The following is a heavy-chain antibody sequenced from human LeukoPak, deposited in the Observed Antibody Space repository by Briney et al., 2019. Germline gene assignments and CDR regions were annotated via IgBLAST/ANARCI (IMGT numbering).Heavy chain of an antibody. Sequence: GGSLRLSCTASGNYWMHWVRQAPGKGLVWVSHINSDGSWTSYADSVKGRFTISKDNAKNTVYLQMNSLRAEDTAVYYCVSFYETYWGRGTLVTVSS. J-gene: IGHJ4*02. CDR3: VSFYETY. V-gene: IGHV3-74*01. CDR2: INSDGSWT. D-gene: IGHD2/OR15-2a*01. CDR1: GNYW.